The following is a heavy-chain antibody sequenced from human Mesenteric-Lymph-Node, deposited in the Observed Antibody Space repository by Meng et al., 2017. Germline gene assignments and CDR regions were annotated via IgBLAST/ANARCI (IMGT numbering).Heavy chain of an antibody. CDR1: GSSISSDYF. J-gene: IGHJ4*02. CDR3: ARDLLDLQGVIDY. Sequence: GSLRLSCTVSGSSISSDYFWGWIRQPPGKGLEWIGSIYHIGSTYYNPSLKSRVTMAVDTSKNQFSLRLSSVTAADTALYYCARDLLDLQGVIDYWGQGTLVTVSS. D-gene: IGHD3-10*01. V-gene: IGHV4-38-2*02. CDR2: IYHIGST.